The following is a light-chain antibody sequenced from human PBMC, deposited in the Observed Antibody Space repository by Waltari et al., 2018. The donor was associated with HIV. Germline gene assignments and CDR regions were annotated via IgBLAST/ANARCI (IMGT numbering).Light chain of an antibody. J-gene: IGLJ3*02. CDR2: EVN. CDR3: SSYVGSNRV. CDR1: SSDVGDYNY. Sequence: QSALTQPPSASGSPGQSVTISCTGISSDVGDYNYVSWYQQHPGKAPQRMIYEVNMRPAGVPDRFAGSKAGNTASLTVSGLQAEDEADYYCSSYVGSNRVFGGGTKLTVL. V-gene: IGLV2-8*01.